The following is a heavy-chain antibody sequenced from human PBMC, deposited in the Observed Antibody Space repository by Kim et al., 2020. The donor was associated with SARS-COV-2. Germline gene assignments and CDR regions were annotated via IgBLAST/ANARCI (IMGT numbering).Heavy chain of an antibody. J-gene: IGHJ4*02. CDR3: AKDRIAAEYYFDY. V-gene: IGHV3-30*18. CDR1: GFTFSSYG. Sequence: GGSLRLSCAASGFTFSSYGMHWVRQAPGKGLEWVAVISYDGSNKYYADSVKGRFTISRDNSKNTLYLQMNSLRAEDTAVYYCAKDRIAAEYYFDYWGQGTLVTVSS. D-gene: IGHD6-13*01. CDR2: ISYDGSNK.